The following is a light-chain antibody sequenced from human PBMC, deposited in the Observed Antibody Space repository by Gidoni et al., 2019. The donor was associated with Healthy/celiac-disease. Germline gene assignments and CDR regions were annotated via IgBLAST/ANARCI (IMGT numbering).Light chain of an antibody. J-gene: IGKJ1*01. CDR2: WAS. CDR1: QSVLYSSNNKNY. V-gene: IGKV4-1*01. Sequence: DIVMTQSPDSLAVSLGERATINCKSSQSVLYSSNNKNYLAWYQQKQGQPPKLLIYWASTRESGVPDRFSVSGSGTDFTLTISSLQAEDVAVYYCQQYYSTPLAFGQGTKVEIK. CDR3: QQYYSTPLA.